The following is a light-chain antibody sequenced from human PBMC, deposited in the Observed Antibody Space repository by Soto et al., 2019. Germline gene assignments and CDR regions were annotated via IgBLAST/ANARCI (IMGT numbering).Light chain of an antibody. CDR1: QSISNY. CDR2: GAS. Sequence: DIQMTQSPSSLSASVGDRVSITCRASQSISNYLAWYQQKPGRLPKLLLFGASTLQSGVPARFSGSGSGTLFTLTINGLLPEDVATCYCQKYDRAPFTFGPGTKVDIK. J-gene: IGKJ3*01. CDR3: QKYDRAPFT. V-gene: IGKV1-27*01.